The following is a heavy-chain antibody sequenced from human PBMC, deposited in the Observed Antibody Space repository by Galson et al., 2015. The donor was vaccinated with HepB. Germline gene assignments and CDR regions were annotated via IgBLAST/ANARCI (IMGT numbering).Heavy chain of an antibody. CDR2: IYWNDDK. CDR1: GFSLSTSGVA. D-gene: IGHD1-26*01. V-gene: IGHV2-5*04. CDR3: ARDRGFHSDSPAY. J-gene: IGHJ4*02. Sequence: PALVKPTQTLTLTCTFSGFSLSTSGVAVGWIRQPPGKALEWLALIYWNDDKRYSPSLKNRLTITKDTSKSRVVLTMTNMDPVDTGTYYCARDRGFHSDSPAYWGQGTMVIVS.